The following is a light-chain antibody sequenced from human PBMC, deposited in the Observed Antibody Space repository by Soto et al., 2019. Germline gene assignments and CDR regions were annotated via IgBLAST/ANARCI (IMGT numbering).Light chain of an antibody. V-gene: IGKV1-39*01. J-gene: IGKJ1*01. CDR2: TAS. Sequence: DIQMTQSPSSLSASVGDKITITCRASETIIKFLNWYQEKPGKAPKLLIFTASSLQSGVPSRFSGSGSGTDFTLTITSLQPEDFATYYCQQSYFTPWTFGQGTKVEIK. CDR3: QQSYFTPWT. CDR1: ETIIKF.